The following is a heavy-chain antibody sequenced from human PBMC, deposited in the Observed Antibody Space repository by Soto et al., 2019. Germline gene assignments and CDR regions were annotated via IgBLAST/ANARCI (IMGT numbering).Heavy chain of an antibody. Sequence: PGGSLRLSCSASGFTFSNYAMSWVRQSPGKGLEWVSGVSSTGTSPYYAGSVKGRFTISRDNSKNMFYLQMKSLRAEDTAIYYCGKARPSGGYNYVEAFDVWGQGTMVTVSS. CDR1: GFTFSNYA. D-gene: IGHD3-22*01. V-gene: IGHV3-23*01. CDR3: GKARPSGGYNYVEAFDV. J-gene: IGHJ3*01. CDR2: VSSTGTSP.